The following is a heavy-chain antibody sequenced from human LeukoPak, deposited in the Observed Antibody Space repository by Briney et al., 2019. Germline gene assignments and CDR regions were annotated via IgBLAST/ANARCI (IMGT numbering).Heavy chain of an antibody. CDR1: GYTFTSYG. CDR3: ARELGYCTNGVCYTPPHFDY. V-gene: IGHV1-18*01. J-gene: IGHJ4*02. CDR2: ISAYNGNT. Sequence: ASVKVSCKASGYTFTSYGISWVRQAPGQGLEWMGWISAYNGNTNYAQKLQGRVTMTTDTSTSTAYMELRSLRSDDTAVYYCARELGYCTNGVCYTPPHFDYWGQGTLVAVSS. D-gene: IGHD2-8*01.